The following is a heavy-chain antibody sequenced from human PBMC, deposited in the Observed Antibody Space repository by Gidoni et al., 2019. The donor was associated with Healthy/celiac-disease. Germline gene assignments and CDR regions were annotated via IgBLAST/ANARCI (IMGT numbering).Heavy chain of an antibody. CDR3: ARESQASWATLTGVDDYYYMDV. D-gene: IGHD5-12*01. J-gene: IGHJ6*03. Sequence: QVQLVESGGGVVQPRRSLRLSCAASGFTFRSFAMHWVSQAPGKGLEWVAGISYDGSNKYYADSVKGRFTISRDNSKNTLYLQMNSLRAEDTAVYYCARESQASWATLTGVDDYYYMDVWGKGTTVTVSS. CDR1: GFTFRSFA. CDR2: ISYDGSNK. V-gene: IGHV3-30-3*01.